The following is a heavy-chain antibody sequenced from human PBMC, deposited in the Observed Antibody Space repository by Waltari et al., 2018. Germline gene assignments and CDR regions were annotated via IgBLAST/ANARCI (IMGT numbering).Heavy chain of an antibody. D-gene: IGHD3-10*01. CDR3: ARALSGRGVSDS. J-gene: IGHJ4*02. Sequence: EVQLVESGGGLVQPGGSLRLSCAASGFTFSSYSMNWVRQAPGKGLEWVSYISSSSTIYYADSVKGRFTISRDNAKNSLYLRMNSLRAEDTAMYYCARALSGRGVSDSWGQGTLVTVSS. CDR1: GFTFSSYS. CDR2: ISSSSTI. V-gene: IGHV3-48*01.